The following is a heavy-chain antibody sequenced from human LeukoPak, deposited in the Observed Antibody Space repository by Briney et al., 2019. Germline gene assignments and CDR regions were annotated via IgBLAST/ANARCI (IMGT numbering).Heavy chain of an antibody. Sequence: PGESLRLSCAASGFTFSGYYMGWVRQAPGKGLEWVANIKQDGTEKYYVDSVRGRFAISRDNAKDSLYLQMNSLRAEDTAVYHCARVIAARPARRTYYYTDVWGTGTTVTVSS. CDR3: ARVIAARPARRTYYYTDV. CDR1: GFTFSGYY. D-gene: IGHD6-6*01. CDR2: IKQDGTEK. J-gene: IGHJ6*03. V-gene: IGHV3-7*01.